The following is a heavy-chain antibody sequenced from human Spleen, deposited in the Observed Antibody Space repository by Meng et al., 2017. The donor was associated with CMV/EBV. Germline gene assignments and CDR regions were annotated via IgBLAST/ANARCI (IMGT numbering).Heavy chain of an antibody. D-gene: IGHD2-2*01. CDR2: ISGSGGST. CDR1: GFTLSYYW. V-gene: IGHV3-21*01. J-gene: IGHJ6*02. Sequence: GESLKISCEASGFTLSYYWMHWVRQAPGKGLVWVSAISGSGGSTYYADSVKGRFTISRDNAKNSLYLQMNSLRAEDTAVYYCARGDIVVVPAVRYYGMDVWGQGTTVTVSS. CDR3: ARGDIVVVPAVRYYGMDV.